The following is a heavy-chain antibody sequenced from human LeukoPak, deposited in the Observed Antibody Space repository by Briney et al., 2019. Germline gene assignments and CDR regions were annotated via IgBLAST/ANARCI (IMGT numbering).Heavy chain of an antibody. CDR2: IKQDGREK. V-gene: IGHV3-7*01. Sequence: GGSLRLSCAVSGFSVSGDWMTWVRQAPGKGLEWVANIKQDGREKNYLDSVKGRFTISRDNAENSLFLQMNSLRVEDTAVYYCAREWQGGIAAAGTRIEGDYWGQGTLVAVSS. CDR1: GFSVSGDW. D-gene: IGHD6-13*01. CDR3: AREWQGGIAAAGTRIEGDY. J-gene: IGHJ4*02.